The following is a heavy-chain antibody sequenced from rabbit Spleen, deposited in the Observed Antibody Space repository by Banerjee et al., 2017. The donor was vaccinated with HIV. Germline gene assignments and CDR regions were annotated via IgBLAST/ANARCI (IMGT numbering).Heavy chain of an antibody. CDR1: GFSFNSDYD. D-gene: IGHD1-1*01. CDR3: ARDTSSSFSSYGMDL. V-gene: IGHV1S40*01. CDR2: AYAGSSGST. J-gene: IGHJ6*01. Sequence: QSLEESGGGLVKPGAALTLTCKASGFSFNSDYDMCWVRQAPGKGLEWVACAYAGSSGSTYSATWAKGRFTISKTSSTTVTLQMTSLTVADTATYFCARDTSSSFSSYGMDLWGPGTLVPVS.